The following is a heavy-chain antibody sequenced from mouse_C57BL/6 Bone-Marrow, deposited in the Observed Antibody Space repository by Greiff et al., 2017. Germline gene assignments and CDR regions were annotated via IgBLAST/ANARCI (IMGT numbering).Heavy chain of an antibody. CDR3: ARHGGYYPDY. V-gene: IGHV5-6*01. J-gene: IGHJ2*01. Sequence: EVMLVESGGDLVKLGGSLKLSCAASGFTFSSYGMSWVRQTPDKRLEWVATISSGGSYTYYPDSVKGRFTISRDNAKNTLYLQMSSLKSEDTAMYYCARHGGYYPDYWGQGTTLTVSS. CDR1: GFTFSSYG. D-gene: IGHD2-3*01. CDR2: ISSGGSYT.